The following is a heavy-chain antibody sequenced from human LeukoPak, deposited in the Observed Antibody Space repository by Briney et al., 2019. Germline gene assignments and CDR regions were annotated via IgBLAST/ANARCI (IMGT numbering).Heavy chain of an antibody. CDR1: GFTFSSYS. D-gene: IGHD3-22*01. CDR3: ARDRDYYDSSGYAPQAFDI. CDR2: ISISSSYI. J-gene: IGHJ3*02. Sequence: GGSLRLSCAASGFTFSSYSMNWVRQAPGKGLEWVSSISISSSYIYYADSVKGRFTISRDNAKNSLYLQMNSLRAEDTAVYYCARDRDYYDSSGYAPQAFDIWGQGTMVTVSS. V-gene: IGHV3-21*01.